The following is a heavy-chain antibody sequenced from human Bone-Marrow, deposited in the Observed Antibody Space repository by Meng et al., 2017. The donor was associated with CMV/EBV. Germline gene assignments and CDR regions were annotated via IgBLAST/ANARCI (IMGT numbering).Heavy chain of an antibody. CDR2: ISYDGSTE. CDR3: ARGPYCSSTSCYKEAMVY. CDR1: SGFTLSGYT. V-gene: IGHV3-30*04. J-gene: IGHJ4*02. Sequence: GESLKISCVASSGFTLSGYTMHWVRQAPGKGLEWVALISYDGSTEYYADSVKGRFTISRDNSKNTLYLQMNSLRAEDTAVYYCARGPYCSSTSCYKEAMVYWGQGTLVTVSS. D-gene: IGHD2-2*02.